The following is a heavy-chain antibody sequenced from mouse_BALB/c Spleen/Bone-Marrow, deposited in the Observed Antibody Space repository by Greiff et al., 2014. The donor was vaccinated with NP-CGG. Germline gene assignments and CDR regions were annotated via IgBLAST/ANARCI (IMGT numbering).Heavy chain of an antibody. CDR1: GYTFTTYD. V-gene: IGHV1S56*01. CDR2: IFPGDGTT. Sequence: VKLQESGAELVKPGASVKLSCKASGYTFTTYDINWVRQRPEQGLEWIGWIFPGDGTTKYNEKFKGKATLTTDKSSSTAYMQFSRLTSEDSAVYFCARNYRYAWFVYWGQGTLVTVSA. D-gene: IGHD2-14*01. J-gene: IGHJ3*01. CDR3: ARNYRYAWFVY.